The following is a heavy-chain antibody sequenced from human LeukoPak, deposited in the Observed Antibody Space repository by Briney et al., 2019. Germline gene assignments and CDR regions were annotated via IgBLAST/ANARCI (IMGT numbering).Heavy chain of an antibody. Sequence: SETLSLTCTVAGGAISSSSYYWGWIRQPPGKGLEWIGSSYYSWSTYYNPSLKSRVTISVDTSKNQFSLKLSSVTAADTAVYYCASPDPSSGYTYYMDVWGKGTTVTVSS. V-gene: IGHV4-39*01. D-gene: IGHD3-22*01. J-gene: IGHJ6*03. CDR2: SYYSWST. CDR1: GGAISSSSYY. CDR3: ASPDPSSGYTYYMDV.